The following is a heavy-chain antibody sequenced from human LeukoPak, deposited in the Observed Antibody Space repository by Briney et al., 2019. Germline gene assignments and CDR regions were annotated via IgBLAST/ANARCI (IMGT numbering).Heavy chain of an antibody. D-gene: IGHD5-24*01. J-gene: IGHJ6*02. CDR1: GGSSRSFY. V-gene: IGHV4-59*01. CDR2: IYYSGST. CDR3: ARRERDGYNYGYYYGMDV. Sequence: SETLSLTCTVSGGSSRSFYWSWIRQPPGKGLEWIGYIYYSGSTNYNPSLKSRVAISVDTSKNQFSLKLSSVTAADTAVYYCARRERDGYNYGYYYGMDVWGQGTTVTVSS.